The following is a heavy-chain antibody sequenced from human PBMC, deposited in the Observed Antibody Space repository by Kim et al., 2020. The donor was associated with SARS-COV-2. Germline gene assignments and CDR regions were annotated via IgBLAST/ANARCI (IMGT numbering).Heavy chain of an antibody. J-gene: IGHJ6*03. CDR2: ISGSGGST. V-gene: IGHV3-23*01. CDR1: GFTFSSYA. Sequence: GGSLRLSCAASGFTFSSYAMSWVRQAPGKGLEWVSAISGSGGSTYYADSVKGRFTISRDNSKNTLYLQMNSLRAEDTAVYYCAKGITYYYYYYYMDVWGKGTTVTVSS. D-gene: IGHD1-20*01. CDR3: AKGITYYYYYYYMDV.